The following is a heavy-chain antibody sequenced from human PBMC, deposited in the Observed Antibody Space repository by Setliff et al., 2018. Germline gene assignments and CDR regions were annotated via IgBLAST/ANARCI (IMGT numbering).Heavy chain of an antibody. D-gene: IGHD5-18*01. Sequence: GVSLRLSCAASGFTFSVSAMYWVRQASGKGLEWVGRIRSKSDSYATIYATSVRCRFTISRDDSKNTAYLQMNSLQTEDTAVYYCTFARDGYDVFDIWGQGTMVTVSS. V-gene: IGHV3-73*01. CDR2: IRSKSDSYAT. CDR3: TFARDGYDVFDI. CDR1: GFTFSVSA. J-gene: IGHJ3*02.